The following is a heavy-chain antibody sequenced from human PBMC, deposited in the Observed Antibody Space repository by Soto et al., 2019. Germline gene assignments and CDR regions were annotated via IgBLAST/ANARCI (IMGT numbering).Heavy chain of an antibody. CDR2: MNPNSGNT. V-gene: IGHV1-8*01. CDR3: ASGLRWSGYYGDY. CDR1: GYTFTSYD. D-gene: IGHD3-3*01. Sequence: QVQLVQSGAEVKEPGASVKVSCKAPGYTFTSYDINWVRQATGQGLEWMGWMNPNSGNTGYAQKFQGRVTMTRNTSISTAYMELRSLRSEDTAVYYCASGLRWSGYYGDYWGQGTLVTVSS. J-gene: IGHJ4*02.